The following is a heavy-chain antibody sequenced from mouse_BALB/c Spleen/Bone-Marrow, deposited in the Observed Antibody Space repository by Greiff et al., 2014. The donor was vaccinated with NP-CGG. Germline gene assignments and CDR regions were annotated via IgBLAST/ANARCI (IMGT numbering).Heavy chain of an antibody. V-gene: IGHV5-17*02. CDR2: ISSGSSTI. D-gene: IGHD1-1*01. J-gene: IGHJ4*01. CDR3: AAITTVVARYAMDY. Sequence: VQLKDSGGGLVQPGGSRKLSCAASGFTFSSFGMHWVRQAPEKGLEWVAYISSGSSTIYYADTVKGRFTISRDNPKNTPFLQMTSLRSEDTAMYYCAAITTVVARYAMDYWGQGTSVTVSS. CDR1: GFTFSSFG.